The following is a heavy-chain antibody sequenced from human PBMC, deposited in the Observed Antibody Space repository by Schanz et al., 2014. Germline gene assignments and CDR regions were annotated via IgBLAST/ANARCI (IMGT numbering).Heavy chain of an antibody. CDR3: GKDPHKGYGGKPQTLDM. J-gene: IGHJ3*02. V-gene: IGHV3-33*06. D-gene: IGHD4-17*01. CDR1: GFTFSSYG. Sequence: QVQLVESGGGVVQPGRSLRLSCAASGFTFSSYGMHWVRQAPGKGLEWVAVIWYDGNNKYYADSVKGRFTISRDNSKNTLYLEMNGLRAEDTALYYCGKDPHKGYGGKPQTLDMWGQGTMVTVSS. CDR2: IWYDGNNK.